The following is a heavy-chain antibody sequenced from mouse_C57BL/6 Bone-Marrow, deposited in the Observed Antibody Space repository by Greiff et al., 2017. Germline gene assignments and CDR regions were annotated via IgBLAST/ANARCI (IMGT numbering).Heavy chain of an antibody. CDR1: GYTFTSYW. D-gene: IGHD1-1*01. CDR3: TNDYGSSYVDY. Sequence: EVKVEESGTVLARPGASVKMSCKTSGYTFTSYWMHWVKQRPGQGLEWIGAIYPGNSDTSYNQKFKGKAKLTAVTSASTAYMELSSLTNEDSAVYYCTNDYGSSYVDYWGQGTTLTVSS. CDR2: IYPGNSDT. V-gene: IGHV1-5*01. J-gene: IGHJ2*01.